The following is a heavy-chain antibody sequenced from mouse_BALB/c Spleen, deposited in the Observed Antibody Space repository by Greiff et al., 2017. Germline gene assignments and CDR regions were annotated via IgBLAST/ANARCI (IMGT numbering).Heavy chain of an antibody. V-gene: IGHV5-6-2*01. CDR2: INSNGGST. CDR3: ARQHGNYLYAMDY. D-gene: IGHD2-1*01. J-gene: IGHJ4*01. Sequence: EVKLVESGGGLVKLGGSLKLSCAASGFTFSSYYMSWVRQTPEKRLELVAAINSNGGSTYYPDTVKGRFTISRDNAKNTLYLQMSSLKSEDTALYYCARQHGNYLYAMDYWGQGTSVTVSS. CDR1: GFTFSSYY.